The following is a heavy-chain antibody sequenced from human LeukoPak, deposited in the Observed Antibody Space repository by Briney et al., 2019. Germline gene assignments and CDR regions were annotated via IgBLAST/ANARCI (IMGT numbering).Heavy chain of an antibody. V-gene: IGHV3-9*02. Sequence: QSGGSLRLSCEASGFTSGEYGMHWVRQAPGKGLEWVSGITSNSDNMRYADSVKGRFTISRDDAKHSLYLQMNSLRPEDTAFYYCAKDAYGDGYFFDFWGQGTLITVSS. CDR3: AKDAYGDGYFFDF. CDR2: ITSNSDNM. D-gene: IGHD4-17*01. CDR1: GFTSGEYG. J-gene: IGHJ4*02.